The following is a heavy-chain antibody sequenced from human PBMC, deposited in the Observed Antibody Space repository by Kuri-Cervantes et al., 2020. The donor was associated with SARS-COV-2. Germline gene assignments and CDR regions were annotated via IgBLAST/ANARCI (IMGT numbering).Heavy chain of an antibody. J-gene: IGHJ3*02. CDR1: GFTFSSYW. CDR3: ARDSPNAFDI. CDR2: IKQDGSEK. V-gene: IGHV3-7*01. Sequence: GESLKISCAASGFTFSSYWMSWVRQALGKGLEWVANIKQDGSEKYYVDSVKGRFTISRDNAKNSLYLQMNSLRAEDTAVYYCARDSPNAFDIWGQGTMVTVSS.